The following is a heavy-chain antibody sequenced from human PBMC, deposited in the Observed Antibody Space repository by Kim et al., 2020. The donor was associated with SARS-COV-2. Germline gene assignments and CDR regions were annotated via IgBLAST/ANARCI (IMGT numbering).Heavy chain of an antibody. J-gene: IGHJ4*02. CDR3: AKAEVTMIVVSYYFDY. CDR1: GFTFSSYG. V-gene: IGHV3-30*18. D-gene: IGHD3-22*01. CDR2: ISYDGSNK. Sequence: GGSLRLSCAASGFTFSSYGMHWVRQAPGKGLEWVAVISYDGSNKYYADSVKGRFTISRDNSKNTLYLQMNSLRAEDTAVYYCAKAEVTMIVVSYYFDYWGQGTLVTVSS.